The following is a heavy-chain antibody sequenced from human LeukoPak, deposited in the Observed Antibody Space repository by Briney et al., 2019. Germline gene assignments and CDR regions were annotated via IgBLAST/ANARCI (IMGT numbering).Heavy chain of an antibody. Sequence: GGSLSLSCAASGFTFINYGMHWVRQAPGKGLEWVAHIWFDGTDKYYADSVKGRFSISRDNSKNTLYLQMNSLRVEDTAVYYCTKVTSGGWGQGTLVTVSS. CDR1: GFTFINYG. CDR2: IWFDGTDK. D-gene: IGHD3-10*01. CDR3: TKVTSGG. V-gene: IGHV3-30*02. J-gene: IGHJ4*02.